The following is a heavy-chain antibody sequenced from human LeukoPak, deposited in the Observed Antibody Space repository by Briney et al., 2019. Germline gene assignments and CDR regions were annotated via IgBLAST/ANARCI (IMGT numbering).Heavy chain of an antibody. CDR3: ATTVPGYPDDYFDK. D-gene: IGHD6-19*01. V-gene: IGHV3-7*01. CDR2: PNQGRTTN. CDR1: QFTFSNYW. Sequence: AGTLCLSCAASQFTFSNYWTSWVRQAPGKGLERVAHPNQGRTTNYYADSGRGRITISRTTANNSLYLQMDSLRAEDTAVYYCATTVPGYPDDYFDKWGQGTLVTVSS. J-gene: IGHJ4*02.